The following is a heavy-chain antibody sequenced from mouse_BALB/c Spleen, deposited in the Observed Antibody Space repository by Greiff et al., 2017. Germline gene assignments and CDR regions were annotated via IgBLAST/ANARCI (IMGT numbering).Heavy chain of an antibody. J-gene: IGHJ4*01. Sequence: QVQLMESGAELAKPGASVKLSCKASGYTFTSYWMPWVQQRPGQGLEWIGYINPSTGYTEYNQRFKDKATLTTDKSSSTTYLQLSSLTSEDSAVYYCARLGLLRPDYAMDYWGQGTSVTVSS. CDR1: GYTFTSYW. CDR2: INPSTGYT. D-gene: IGHD2-3*01. V-gene: IGHV1-7*01. CDR3: ARLGLLRPDYAMDY.